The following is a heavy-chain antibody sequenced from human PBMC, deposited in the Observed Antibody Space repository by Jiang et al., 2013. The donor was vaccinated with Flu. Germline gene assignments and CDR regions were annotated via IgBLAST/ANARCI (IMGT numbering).Heavy chain of an antibody. V-gene: IGHV7-4-1*02. J-gene: IGHJ4*02. Sequence: QSGSELTKPGASVKISCKASGYTFSGHSINWVRQAPGQGLEWMGWINTNTGNPTYAQDFTGRFVFSLDTSVDTAYLQISSLKAEDTALYFCTRSPTWNYPYSFDYWGRG. CDR2: INTNTGNP. CDR3: TRSPTWNYPYSFDY. D-gene: IGHD1-7*01. CDR1: GYTFSGHS.